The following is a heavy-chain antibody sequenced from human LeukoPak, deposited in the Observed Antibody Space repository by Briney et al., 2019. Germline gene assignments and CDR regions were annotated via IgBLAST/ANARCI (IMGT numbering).Heavy chain of an antibody. CDR2: IIPIFGTA. CDR3: ARGEGRNAFDI. V-gene: IGHV1-69*06. J-gene: IGHJ3*02. CDR1: GGTFSSYA. Sequence: SVKVSCKASGGTFSSYAISWVRHAPGQGFEWMGGIIPIFGTANYAQKFQGRVTITADKSTSTAYMELSSLRSEDTAVYYCARGEGRNAFDIWGQGTMVTVSS. D-gene: IGHD3-10*01.